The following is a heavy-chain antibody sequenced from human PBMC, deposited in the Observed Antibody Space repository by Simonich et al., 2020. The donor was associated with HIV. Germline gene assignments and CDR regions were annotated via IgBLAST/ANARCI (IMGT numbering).Heavy chain of an antibody. CDR2: INTDGSTT. CDR1: GFTFSNSW. D-gene: IGHD6-13*01. J-gene: IGHJ4*02. V-gene: IGHV3-74*01. CDR3: ARDRGSSWYGNDY. Sequence: EVRLVESGGGLVQPGGSLRLSCAASGFTFSNSWMHWVRQAPGKGLVWVSRINTDGSTTNYADSVKGRFTISRDNAKNTLYLQMNSLSAEDTAVYYCARDRGSSWYGNDYWGQGTLVTVSS.